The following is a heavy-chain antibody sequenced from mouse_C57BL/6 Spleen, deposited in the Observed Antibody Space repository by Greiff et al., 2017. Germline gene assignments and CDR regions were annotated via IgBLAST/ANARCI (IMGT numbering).Heavy chain of an antibody. V-gene: IGHV1-55*01. CDR3: ANHYYGSSYGWYFDV. D-gene: IGHD1-1*01. J-gene: IGHJ1*03. CDR1: GYTFTSYW. CDR2: IYPGSGST. Sequence: VQLQQPGAELVKPGASVKMSCKASGYTFTSYWITWVKQRPGQGLEWIGDIYPGSGSTNYNEKFKSKATLTVDTSSSKAYMQLSSLTSEDSAVYYCANHYYGSSYGWYFDVWGTGTTVTVSS.